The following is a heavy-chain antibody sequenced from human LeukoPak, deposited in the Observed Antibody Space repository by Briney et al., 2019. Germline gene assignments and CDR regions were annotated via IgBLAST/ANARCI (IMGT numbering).Heavy chain of an antibody. Sequence: QPGGSLRLSCAASGFTFSSYAMHWVRQAPGKGLEWVAVISYDGSNKYYADSVKGRFTISRDNSKNTLYLQMNSLRAEDTAVYYCARVRHDYGNFDYWGQGTLATVSS. CDR1: GFTFSSYA. D-gene: IGHD4-17*01. V-gene: IGHV3-30-3*01. J-gene: IGHJ4*02. CDR3: ARVRHDYGNFDY. CDR2: ISYDGSNK.